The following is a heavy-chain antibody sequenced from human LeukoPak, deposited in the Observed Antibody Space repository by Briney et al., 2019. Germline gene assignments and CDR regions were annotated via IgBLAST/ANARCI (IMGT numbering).Heavy chain of an antibody. CDR2: ISGDGSST. J-gene: IGHJ4*02. CDR3: ARALLGDGDNSGY. Sequence: GGSLRLSCAASGFTFSDYWLHWVRQDPGKGLLWVSRISGDGSSTTYVDSVKGRFTISRDNAKKTLYLQMNSLRAEDTAVYYCARALLGDGDNSGYWGQGTLVTVSS. CDR1: GFTFSDYW. V-gene: IGHV3-74*01. D-gene: IGHD5-24*01.